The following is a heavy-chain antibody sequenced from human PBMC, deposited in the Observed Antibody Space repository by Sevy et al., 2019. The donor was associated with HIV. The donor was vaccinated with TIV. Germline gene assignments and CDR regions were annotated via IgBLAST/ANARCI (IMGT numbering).Heavy chain of an antibody. CDR2: IGSSGPG. CDR1: GASITSYY. Sequence: SETLSLTCDVSGASITSYYWSWIRQPPGKGLEWVGDIGSSGPGNYNPSLKSRVTLTVDTTKSHFSLKLRSVTAVDTAVYYCARSRYYSDSWGQGALVTVSS. D-gene: IGHD3-10*01. V-gene: IGHV4-4*08. J-gene: IGHJ5*01. CDR3: ARSRYYSDS.